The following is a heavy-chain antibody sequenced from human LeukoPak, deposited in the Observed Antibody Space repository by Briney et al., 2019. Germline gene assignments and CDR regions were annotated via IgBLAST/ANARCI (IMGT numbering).Heavy chain of an antibody. CDR3: ARDGSPTSSGWYGPVDF. CDR2: ITSSSSYI. CDR1: GFTFSSYS. J-gene: IGHJ4*02. D-gene: IGHD6-19*01. Sequence: PGGSLRLSCAASGFTFSSYSMNWLRQAPGKGLEWVSSITSSSSYIYYADSVKGRFTISRDNVKNSLYLQMNSLRAEDTAVYYCARDGSPTSSGWYGPVDFWGPGTLVTVSS. V-gene: IGHV3-21*01.